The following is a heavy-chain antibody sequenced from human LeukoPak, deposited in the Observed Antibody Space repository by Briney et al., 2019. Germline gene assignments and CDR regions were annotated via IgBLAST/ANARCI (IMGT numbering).Heavy chain of an antibody. CDR1: GFTFSSYS. D-gene: IGHD4-17*01. Sequence: GGSLRLSCAAFGFTFSSYSMNWVRQAPGKGLEWVSSISSSSSYIYYADSVKGRFTVSRDNAKNSLYLQMNSLTAEDTAVYFCARDDYGDYQGFQLWGQGTLVTVSS. CDR2: ISSSSSYI. CDR3: ARDDYGDYQGFQL. V-gene: IGHV3-21*01. J-gene: IGHJ1*01.